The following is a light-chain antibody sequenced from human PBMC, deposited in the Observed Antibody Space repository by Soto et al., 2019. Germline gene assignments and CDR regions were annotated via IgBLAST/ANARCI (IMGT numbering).Light chain of an antibody. Sequence: EIVLTHSPATLSLSPWERAILSSRASQSVSTFSAWFQQKPGQPPRLLIYNASNRTTGIPARFSGSGSGTDFTLTISSLEPEDFAVYYCQQRGDWPPITFGQGTRLEIK. CDR3: QQRGDWPPIT. CDR1: QSVSTF. V-gene: IGKV3-11*01. CDR2: NAS. J-gene: IGKJ5*01.